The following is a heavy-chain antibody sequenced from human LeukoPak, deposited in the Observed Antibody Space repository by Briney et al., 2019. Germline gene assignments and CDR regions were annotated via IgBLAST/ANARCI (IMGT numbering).Heavy chain of an antibody. CDR2: IFHSGSI. CDR3: ACGYSYSSYDY. D-gene: IGHD5-18*01. Sequence: SETLSLTCTVSGGSTSSYYWSWIRQPPGKGLEWIGYIFHSGSISYNPSLKSRVTISVDTSRSHFSLKLSSVTAADTAVYYCACGYSYSSYDYWGQGTLVTVSS. J-gene: IGHJ4*02. CDR1: GGSTSSYY. V-gene: IGHV4-59*01.